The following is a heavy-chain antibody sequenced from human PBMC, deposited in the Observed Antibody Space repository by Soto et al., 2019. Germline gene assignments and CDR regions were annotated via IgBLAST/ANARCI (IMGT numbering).Heavy chain of an antibody. CDR2: ISSSSSYI. CDR3: ARMEMATITRRGVDY. CDR1: GFTFSSYS. D-gene: IGHD5-12*01. Sequence: GGSLRLSCAASGFTFSSYSMNWVRQAPGKGLEWVSSISSSSSYIYHADSVKGRFTISRDNAKNSLYLQMNSLRAEDTAVYYCARMEMATITRRGVDYWVQGTLVTVSS. J-gene: IGHJ4*02. V-gene: IGHV3-21*01.